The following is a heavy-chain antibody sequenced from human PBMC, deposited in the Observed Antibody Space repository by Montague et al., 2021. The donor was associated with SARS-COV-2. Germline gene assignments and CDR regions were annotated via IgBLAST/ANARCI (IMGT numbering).Heavy chain of an antibody. J-gene: IGHJ3*01. D-gene: IGHD2-8*02. CDR1: GDSVSSNIAA. V-gene: IGHV6-1*01. CDR2: TKYTSTRYE. CDR3: ARDLYWAFDA. Sequence: SAISGDSVSSNIAAWNWIRQSPSRGLEWLGRTKYTSTRYETYAVSVQSRITITADTSKSQFSLHLNSVTPEDTAVYYCARDLYWAFDAWGLGTTVTVSA.